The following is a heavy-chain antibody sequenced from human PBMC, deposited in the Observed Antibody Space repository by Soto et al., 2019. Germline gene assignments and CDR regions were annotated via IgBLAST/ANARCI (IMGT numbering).Heavy chain of an antibody. CDR3: AGHVPSGTYFDS. V-gene: IGHV4-59*01. D-gene: IGHD1-26*01. J-gene: IGHJ4*02. Sequence: SETLSLTCTVSGGSMSSYYWSWIRQPPGKGLEWIGYVYFSGSTSYNPSLKSRVTISVDTSRDQLSLKLTSVTAADTAVYYCAGHVPSGTYFDSWGQGTLVTVS. CDR2: VYFSGST. CDR1: GGSMSSYY.